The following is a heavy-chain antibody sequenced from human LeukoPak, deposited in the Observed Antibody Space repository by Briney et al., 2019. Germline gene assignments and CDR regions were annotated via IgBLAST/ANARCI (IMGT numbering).Heavy chain of an antibody. Sequence: SVKVSCKASGGTFSSYAISWVRQAPGQGLEWMGGIIPIFGTANYAQKFQGRVTITTDESTSTAYMELSSLRSEDMAVYYCASSLYYYDSSRIDYWGQGTLVTVSS. CDR1: GGTFSSYA. CDR2: IIPIFGTA. V-gene: IGHV1-69*05. J-gene: IGHJ4*02. D-gene: IGHD3-22*01. CDR3: ASSLYYYDSSRIDY.